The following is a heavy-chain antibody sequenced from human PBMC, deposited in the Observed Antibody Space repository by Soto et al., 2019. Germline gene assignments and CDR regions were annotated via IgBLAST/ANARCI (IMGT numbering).Heavy chain of an antibody. CDR2: IYHSGNT. J-gene: IGHJ4*02. Sequence: SETLSLTCAVSGGSISSGGYSWSWIRQPPGKGLEWIGYIYHSGNTYYNPSLKSRVTISVDRSKNQFSLKLSSVIAADTAVYYCARAGVMVRGVMIDYWGQGTLVTVSS. V-gene: IGHV4-30-2*01. D-gene: IGHD3-10*01. CDR3: ARAGVMVRGVMIDY. CDR1: GGSISSGGYS.